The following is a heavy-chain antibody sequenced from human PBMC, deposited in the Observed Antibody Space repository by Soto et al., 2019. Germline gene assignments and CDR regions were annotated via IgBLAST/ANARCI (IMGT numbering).Heavy chain of an antibody. V-gene: IGHV4-4*02. Sequence: SETLSLTCAVSGGSISSSNWWSWVRQPPGKGLEWIGEIYHSGSTNYNPSLKSRVTISVDKSKNQFSLELSSVTAADTAVYYCARDNYCSGGSCYGTHYYGMDVWGQGTTVTVSS. CDR3: ARDNYCSGGSCYGTHYYGMDV. D-gene: IGHD2-15*01. CDR2: IYHSGST. CDR1: GGSISSSNW. J-gene: IGHJ6*02.